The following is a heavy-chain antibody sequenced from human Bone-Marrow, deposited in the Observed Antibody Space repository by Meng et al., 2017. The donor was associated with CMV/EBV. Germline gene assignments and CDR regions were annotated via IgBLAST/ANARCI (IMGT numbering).Heavy chain of an antibody. J-gene: IGHJ4*02. CDR1: GFTFGDYA. Sequence: GESLKISCTASGFTFGDYAMTWVRRAPGKGLEWVANIKQDGSEKYYVDSVKGRFTISRDNAKNSLYLQMNSLRAEDTAVYYCASEPDYYWGQGTLVTVSS. CDR2: IKQDGSEK. D-gene: IGHD2-2*01. V-gene: IGHV3-7*01. CDR3: ASEPDYY.